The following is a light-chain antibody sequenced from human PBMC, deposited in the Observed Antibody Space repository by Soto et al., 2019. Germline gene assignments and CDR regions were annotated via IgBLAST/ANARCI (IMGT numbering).Light chain of an antibody. CDR3: SSYAGSDFVV. Sequence: QSALTQSASVSGSPGQSITISCTGTSSDVGSYNVVSWYQNHPRKAPKLIIYEVTERPSGVSNRFSGSKSGNTAYLTISGLQAEDEADYYCSSYAGSDFVVFGGGTKPTVL. CDR1: SSDVGSYNV. J-gene: IGLJ2*01. V-gene: IGLV2-23*02. CDR2: EVT.